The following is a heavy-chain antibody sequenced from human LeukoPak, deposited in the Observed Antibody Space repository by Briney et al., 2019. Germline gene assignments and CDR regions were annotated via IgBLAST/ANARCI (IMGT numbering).Heavy chain of an antibody. J-gene: IGHJ3*01. CDR2: INPNSGCT. V-gene: IGHV1-2*02. CDR3: AREDFPYYYDSSGRDAFDF. Sequence: ASVKVSCKACVYTFPSYGISWVGQAPGQGLEWMGWINPNSGCTNYAQKFQGRVNMTRDTSISTAYMELSRLRSDDTAVYYCAREDFPYYYDSSGRDAFDFWGQGTMVTVSS. CDR1: VYTFPSYG. D-gene: IGHD3-22*01.